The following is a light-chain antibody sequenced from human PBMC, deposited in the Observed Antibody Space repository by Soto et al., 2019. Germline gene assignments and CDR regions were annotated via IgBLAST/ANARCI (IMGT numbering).Light chain of an antibody. CDR1: QSVSSN. V-gene: IGKV3-15*01. J-gene: IGKJ1*01. CDR2: GAS. CDR3: QQYNSGWT. Sequence: EIVMTQSPATLSVSPGDRATLSCRASQSVSSNLAWYQQKPGQAPRLLIYGASTRATGIPARFSGSGSGTEFTLTISSLQSEDFAVYYCQQYNSGWTFGQGTKVEIK.